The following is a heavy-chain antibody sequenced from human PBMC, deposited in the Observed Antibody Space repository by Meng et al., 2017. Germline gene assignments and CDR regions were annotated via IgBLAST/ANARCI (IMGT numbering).Heavy chain of an antibody. J-gene: IGHJ4*02. D-gene: IGHD3-22*01. Sequence: ASVKVSCKASGYTFTSYYMHWVRQAPGQGLEWMGIINPSGGSTSYAQKFQGRVTMTRDTSTSTVYMELSSLRSEDTAVYYCARGAAGYWYDSSGYWYHDYWGQGTRVTGYS. CDR2: INPSGGST. CDR3: ARGAAGYWYDSSGYWYHDY. CDR1: GYTFTSYY. V-gene: IGHV1-46*01.